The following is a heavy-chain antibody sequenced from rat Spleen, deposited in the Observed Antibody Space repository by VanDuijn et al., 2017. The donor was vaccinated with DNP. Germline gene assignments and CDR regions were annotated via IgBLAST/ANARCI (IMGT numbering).Heavy chain of an antibody. D-gene: IGHD4-1*01. CDR3: SREGLRASDY. Sequence: EVKLVESGGGLVQPGRSLKLSCAASGFNFNDYWMGWVRQAPGKGLEWIGEINEDSGTINYTPSLKDKFTISRDNAQNTLYLQMSKLGSEDSAIYYCSREGLRASDYWGQGTLVTVFS. CDR2: INEDSGTI. CDR1: GFNFNDYW. V-gene: IGHV4-2*01. J-gene: IGHJ3*01.